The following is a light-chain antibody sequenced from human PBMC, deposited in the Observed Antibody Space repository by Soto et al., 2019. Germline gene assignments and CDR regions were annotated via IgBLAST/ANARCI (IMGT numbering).Light chain of an antibody. V-gene: IGLV2-14*01. CDR3: SSYTSSSTTYV. J-gene: IGLJ1*01. Sequence: QSALTQPASVSGSPGQSITISCTGSSSDIGAYDYVSWYQQRPVKAPKLMIFDVTNRPSGVSDRLSGSKSGNTASLTISGRQTEDEADYYCSSYTSSSTTYVFGTGTKLTVL. CDR1: SSDIGAYDY. CDR2: DVT.